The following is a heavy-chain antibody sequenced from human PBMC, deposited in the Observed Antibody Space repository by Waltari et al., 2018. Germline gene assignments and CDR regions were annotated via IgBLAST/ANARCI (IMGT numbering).Heavy chain of an antibody. J-gene: IGHJ4*02. CDR2: IIPIFGTA. V-gene: IGHV1-69*13. CDR3: AADSGYCSGGSCSSFDY. D-gene: IGHD2-15*01. CDR1: GGTFSSYA. Sequence: QVQLVQSGAEVKKPGSSVKVSCKASGGTFSSYAISWVRQAPGQGLEWMGGIIPIFGTANYAQKFQGRVTITADESTSTAYMELSSLRSEDTAVYYCAADSGYCSGGSCSSFDYWGQGTLVTVSS.